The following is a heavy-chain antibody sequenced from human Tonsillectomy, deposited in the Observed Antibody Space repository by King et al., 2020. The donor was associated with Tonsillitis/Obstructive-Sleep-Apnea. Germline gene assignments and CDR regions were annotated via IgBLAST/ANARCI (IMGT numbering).Heavy chain of an antibody. D-gene: IGHD3-16*01. J-gene: IGHJ4*02. CDR1: GVSVSRGFYF. V-gene: IGHV4-61*01. CDR2: ISYSGKT. Sequence: VQLQESGPGLVKPSETLSITCTVSGVSVSRGFYFWNLFRQPPGKGPEWIGYISYSGKTNYSPSLKSRVTISPDTSENQFSLHLSSVTAADAAVYYCVRGLGAYWGPGTLVTVSS. CDR3: VRGLGAY.